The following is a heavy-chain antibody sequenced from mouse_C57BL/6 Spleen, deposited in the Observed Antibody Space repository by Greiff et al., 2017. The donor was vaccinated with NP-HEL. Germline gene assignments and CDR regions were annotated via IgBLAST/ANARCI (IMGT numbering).Heavy chain of an antibody. CDR3: AYGSSWYAMDY. CDR2: IDPSDSYT. V-gene: IGHV1-59*01. J-gene: IGHJ4*01. Sequence: QVQLQQPGAELVRPGTSVKLSCKASGYTFTSYWMHWVKQRPGQGLEWIGVIDPSDSYTNYNQKFKGEATLTVDTSSSTAYMQLSSLTSEDSAVYYCAYGSSWYAMDYWGQGTSVTVSS. CDR1: GYTFTSYW. D-gene: IGHD1-1*01.